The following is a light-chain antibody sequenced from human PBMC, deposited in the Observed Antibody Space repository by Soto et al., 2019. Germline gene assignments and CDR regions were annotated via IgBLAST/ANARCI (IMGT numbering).Light chain of an antibody. CDR1: QSISSY. CDR3: QQYHSYRT. V-gene: IGKV1-39*01. Sequence: DIQMTQSPSSLSASVGDRVTITCRASQSISSYLNWYQQKPGKAPKLLIYAESSLQSGVPSRFSGSGSGTEFTLTISTLQPDDFATYYCQQYHSYRTFGQGTKVDIK. J-gene: IGKJ1*01. CDR2: AES.